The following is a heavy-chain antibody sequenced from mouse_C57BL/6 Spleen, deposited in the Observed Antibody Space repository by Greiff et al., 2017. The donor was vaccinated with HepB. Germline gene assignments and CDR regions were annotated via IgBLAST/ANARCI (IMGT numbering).Heavy chain of an antibody. Sequence: VQLQQPGAELVMPGASVKLSCKASGYTFTSYWMHWVKQRPGQGLEWIGEIDPSDSYTNYNQKFKGKSTLTVDKSSSPAYMQLSSLTSEDSAVYYCARSGGTTVVAGDYWGQGTTLTVSS. CDR2: IDPSDSYT. J-gene: IGHJ2*01. CDR3: ARSGGTTVVAGDY. D-gene: IGHD1-1*01. V-gene: IGHV1-69*01. CDR1: GYTFTSYW.